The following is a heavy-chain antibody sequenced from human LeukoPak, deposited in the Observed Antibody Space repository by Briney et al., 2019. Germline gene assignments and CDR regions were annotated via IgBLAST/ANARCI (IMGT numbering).Heavy chain of an antibody. D-gene: IGHD3-22*01. J-gene: IGHJ4*02. CDR2: INPNSGGT. V-gene: IGHV1-2*02. CDR1: GYTFTGYY. Sequence: ASVKVSCKASGYTFTGYYMHWVRQAPGQGLEWMGWINPNSGGTNYAQKFQGRVTMTRDTSISTAYMELSRLRSDDTAVYYRAKPAIDYYDSNGYYSSYFFDYWGQGTLVTVSS. CDR3: AKPAIDYYDSNGYYSSYFFDY.